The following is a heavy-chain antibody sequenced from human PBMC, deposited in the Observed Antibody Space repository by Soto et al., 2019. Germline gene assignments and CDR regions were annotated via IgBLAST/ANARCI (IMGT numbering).Heavy chain of an antibody. CDR2: ISAYNGNT. J-gene: IGHJ6*02. V-gene: IGHV1-18*04. CDR3: ARAPDQLLDYYYGMDV. CDR1: GYTFTSYG. Sequence: RASVKVSCKASGYTFTSYGISWVRQAPGQGLEWMGWISAYNGNTNYAQKLQGRVTMTTDTSTSTAYMELRSLRSDDTAVYYCARAPDQLLDYYYGMDVWGQGTTVTVSS. D-gene: IGHD3-10*01.